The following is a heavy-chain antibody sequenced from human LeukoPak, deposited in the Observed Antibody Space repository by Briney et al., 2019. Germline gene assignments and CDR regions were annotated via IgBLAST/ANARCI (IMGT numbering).Heavy chain of an antibody. D-gene: IGHD2-15*01. CDR3: VRILGGSRFDP. Sequence: GGTLRLPCVASGYSFSTHGIQWVRQAPGKGLEWVAVIWYDGSRDDYAESVKGRFTVSRDNANNTAYLQMNSLRVEDTAVYYCVRILGGSRFDPWGQGALVTVSS. CDR2: IWYDGSRD. J-gene: IGHJ5*02. V-gene: IGHV3-33*01. CDR1: GYSFSTHG.